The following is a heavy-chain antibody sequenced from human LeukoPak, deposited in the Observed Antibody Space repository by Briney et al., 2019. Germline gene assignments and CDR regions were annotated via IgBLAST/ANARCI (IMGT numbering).Heavy chain of an antibody. Sequence: PSETLSLTCTVSGGSLSIYYWNWIRQPPGKGLEWIGYIYYSGSTYYNPSLKSRVTTSVDTSKNQISLKLSSVTAADTAVYYCARLPLATASDVWGQGTMVTVSS. CDR3: ARLPLATASDV. V-gene: IGHV4-59*08. CDR1: GGSLSIYY. CDR2: IYYSGST. J-gene: IGHJ3*01. D-gene: IGHD6-13*01.